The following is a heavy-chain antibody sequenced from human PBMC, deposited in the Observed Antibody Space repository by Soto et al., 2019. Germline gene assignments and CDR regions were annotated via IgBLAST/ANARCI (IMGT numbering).Heavy chain of an antibody. Sequence: GXSVKVSFKASGYTFTGYYMHWVRQAPGQGLEWMGWINPNSGGTNYAQKFQGRVTMTRDTSISTAYMELSRLRSDDTAVYYCARGYCSGGSCFPYVWGQGTTVTVSS. D-gene: IGHD2-15*01. V-gene: IGHV1-2*02. CDR1: GYTFTGYY. CDR2: INPNSGGT. J-gene: IGHJ6*02. CDR3: ARGYCSGGSCFPYV.